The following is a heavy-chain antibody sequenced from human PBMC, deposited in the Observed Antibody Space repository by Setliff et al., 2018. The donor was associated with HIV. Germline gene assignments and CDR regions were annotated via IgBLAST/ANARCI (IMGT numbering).Heavy chain of an antibody. Sequence: ASVKVSCKASGYTFTRYGISWVRQAPGQGLEWMGWISTNNDNTNYAQKLQGRVTMTTDTSTSTAYMELRSLRSDDTAVYYCARAGEYYDSRNYLTRGPTAFDVWGQGTVVTVSS. CDR1: GYTFTRYG. CDR2: ISTNNDNT. J-gene: IGHJ3*01. CDR3: ARAGEYYDSRNYLTRGPTAFDV. D-gene: IGHD3-16*01. V-gene: IGHV1-18*01.